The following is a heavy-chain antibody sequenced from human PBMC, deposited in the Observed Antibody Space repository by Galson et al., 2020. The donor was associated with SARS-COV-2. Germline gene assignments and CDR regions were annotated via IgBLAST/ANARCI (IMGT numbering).Heavy chain of an antibody. Sequence: SETLSLTCTVSGDSIASGGYYWSWIRQPTGKGLEWIGRIDSTGSAYYNPSLKSRVSISVDTSQNQFSLQLASGTAADTAVYCCARDRYGSSWYGPHFDYWGQGALVTVSS. V-gene: IGHV4-61*02. J-gene: IGHJ4*02. CDR1: GDSIASGGYY. D-gene: IGHD6-13*01. CDR3: ARDRYGSSWYGPHFDY. CDR2: IDSTGSA.